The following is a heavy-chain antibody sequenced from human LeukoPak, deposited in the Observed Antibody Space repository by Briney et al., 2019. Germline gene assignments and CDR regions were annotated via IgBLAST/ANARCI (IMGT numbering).Heavy chain of an antibody. J-gene: IGHJ3*02. CDR3: ARDLAPYVWGSYRQDAFDI. CDR2: NWNGGST. CDR1: GFTFDDYG. D-gene: IGHD3-16*02. V-gene: IGHV3-20*01. Sequence: GGSLRLSCAASGFTFDDYGMSWVRQAPGKGLEWVSGNWNGGSTGYADSVKGRFTISRDNARNSLYLQMNSLRAEDTALYHCARDLAPYVWGSYRQDAFDIWGQGTMVTVSS.